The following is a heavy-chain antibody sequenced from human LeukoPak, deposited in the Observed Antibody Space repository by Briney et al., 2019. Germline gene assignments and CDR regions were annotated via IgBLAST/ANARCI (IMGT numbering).Heavy chain of an antibody. J-gene: IGHJ4*02. D-gene: IGHD3-22*01. CDR3: ARVMRYYYDT. V-gene: IGHV4-61*01. CDR2: IYYSGST. CDR1: GGSVSSGSYY. Sequence: PSETLSLTCTVSGGSVSSGSYYWSWIRQPPGKGLEWIGYIYYSGSTNYNPSLKSRATISVDTSKNQFSLKLSSVTAADTAVYYCARVMRYYYDTWGQGTLVTVSS.